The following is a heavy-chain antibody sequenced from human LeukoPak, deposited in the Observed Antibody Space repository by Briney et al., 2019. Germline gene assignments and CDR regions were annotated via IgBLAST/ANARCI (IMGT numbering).Heavy chain of an antibody. V-gene: IGHV3-74*01. CDR3: ARDRPHDWFDP. CDR1: GFTFSRYW. J-gene: IGHJ5*02. Sequence: PGGSLRLSCAASGFTFSRYWMHWVRQAPGKGLVWVSRIDIDGNSPTYADSVKGPFTISRDNAKNTLYLQMNNLRAEDTAIYYCARDRPHDWFDPWGQGTLVTVSS. CDR2: IDIDGNSP.